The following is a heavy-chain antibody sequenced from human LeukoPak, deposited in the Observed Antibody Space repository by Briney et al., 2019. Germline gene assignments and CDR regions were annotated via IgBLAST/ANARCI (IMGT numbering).Heavy chain of an antibody. CDR2: ISGSGGST. V-gene: IGHV3-23*01. Sequence: GGSLRLSCAASGFTFSSYAMSWVRQAPGKGLEWVSAISGSGGSTYYAGSVKGRFTISRDNSKNTLYLQMNSLRAEDTAVYYCAKDPKSAVAGTSSFDYWGQGTLVTVSS. D-gene: IGHD6-19*01. CDR3: AKDPKSAVAGTSSFDY. J-gene: IGHJ4*02. CDR1: GFTFSSYA.